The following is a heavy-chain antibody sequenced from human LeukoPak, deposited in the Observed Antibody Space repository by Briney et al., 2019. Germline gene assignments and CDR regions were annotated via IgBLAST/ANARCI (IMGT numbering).Heavy chain of an antibody. V-gene: IGHV3-9*01. CDR2: ISWNSGSI. CDR3: AKDRSGSLDY. Sequence: GGSLRFSCAAPGFTFDDYAMHWVRQAPGKGLEWVSGISWNSGSIGYADSVKGRFTISRDNAKNSLYLQMNSLRAEDTALYYCAKDRSGSLDYWGQGTLVTVSS. CDR1: GFTFDDYA. D-gene: IGHD1-26*01. J-gene: IGHJ4*02.